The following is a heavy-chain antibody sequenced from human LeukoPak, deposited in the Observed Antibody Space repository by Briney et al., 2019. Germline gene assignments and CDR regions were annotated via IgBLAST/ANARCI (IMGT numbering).Heavy chain of an antibody. D-gene: IGHD2-8*01. CDR1: GFTFSSYA. V-gene: IGHV3-23*01. Sequence: GGSLRLSCAASGFTFSSYAMSWVRQAPGKGLEWVSAISGSGGSTYYADSVKGRFTISRDNSKNTLYLRMNSLRAEDTAVYYCAKDLGVYAIFSSGYFDYWGQGTLVTVSS. CDR2: ISGSGGST. CDR3: AKDLGVYAIFSSGYFDY. J-gene: IGHJ4*02.